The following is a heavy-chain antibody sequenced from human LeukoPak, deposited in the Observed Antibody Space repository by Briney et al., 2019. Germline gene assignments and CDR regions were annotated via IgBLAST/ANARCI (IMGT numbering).Heavy chain of an antibody. CDR1: GFTFSSFA. J-gene: IGHJ4*02. CDR3: AKMVHTEQWLVPFDY. Sequence: GGSLRLSCAASGFTFSSFAMNWVRQAPGKGLEWVSTISGSGGSTYYADSVKGRFTISRDNSKNTLYLQMNSLRAEDTAVYYCAKMVHTEQWLVPFDYWGQGTLVTVSS. D-gene: IGHD6-19*01. CDR2: ISGSGGST. V-gene: IGHV3-23*01.